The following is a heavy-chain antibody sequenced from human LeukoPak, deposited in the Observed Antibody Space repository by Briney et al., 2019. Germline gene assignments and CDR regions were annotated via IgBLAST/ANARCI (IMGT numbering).Heavy chain of an antibody. Sequence: GGSLRLSCAASGFTFSSYAMSWVRQALGKGLEWVSAISGSGGSTYYADSVKGRFTISRDNSKNTLYLQMNSLRAEDTAVYYCAKFDYDILTGYSTFDYWGQGTLVTVSS. J-gene: IGHJ4*02. CDR2: ISGSGGST. V-gene: IGHV3-23*01. D-gene: IGHD3-9*01. CDR1: GFTFSSYA. CDR3: AKFDYDILTGYSTFDY.